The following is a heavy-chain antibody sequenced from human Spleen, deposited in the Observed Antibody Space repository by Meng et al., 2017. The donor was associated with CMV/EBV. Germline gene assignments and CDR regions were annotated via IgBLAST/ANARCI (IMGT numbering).Heavy chain of an antibody. J-gene: IGHJ4*02. CDR3: ATYDSSGSYELAY. V-gene: IGHV4-30-4*08. CDR1: GASISTTDQH. D-gene: IGHD3-10*01. CDR2: ISYSGST. Sequence: SETLSLTCTVSGASISTTDQHWCWIRQTPGRGLDWIGYISYSGSTYYNPSLKSRLTISADTSKNQFSLKLSYVTAADTAVYFCATYDSSGSYELAYWGQGALVTVSS.